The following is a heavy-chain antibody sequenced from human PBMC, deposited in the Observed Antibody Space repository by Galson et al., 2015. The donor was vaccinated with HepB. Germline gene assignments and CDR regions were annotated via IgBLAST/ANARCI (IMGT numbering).Heavy chain of an antibody. V-gene: IGHV3-23*01. D-gene: IGHD2-2*01. J-gene: IGHJ4*02. CDR2: ISGSGGST. CDR1: GFTFSSYA. Sequence: SLRLSCAASGFTFSSYAMSWVRQAPGKGLEWVSAISGSGGSTNYADSVKGRFTISRDNSKNTLYLQMNSLRAEDTAVYYCAKEDVVVPAAPFIAVAGNFDYWGQGTLVTVSS. CDR3: AKEDVVVPAAPFIAVAGNFDY.